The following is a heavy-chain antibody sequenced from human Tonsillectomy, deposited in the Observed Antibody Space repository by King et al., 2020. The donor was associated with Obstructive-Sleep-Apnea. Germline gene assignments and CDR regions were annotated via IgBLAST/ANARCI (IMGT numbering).Heavy chain of an antibody. V-gene: IGHV4-34*01. CDR3: ASRFLYYYDSSAVT. CDR1: GGSFSGYY. Sequence: VQLQQWGAGLLKPSETLSLTCAVYGGSFSGYYWSWIRQPPGKGLEWIGEINHSGSTNYNPSLKSRVTISVDTSKNQFSLKLSSVTAADTAVYYCASRFLYYYDSSAVTWGQGTLVTVSS. D-gene: IGHD3-22*01. CDR2: INHSGST. J-gene: IGHJ5*02.